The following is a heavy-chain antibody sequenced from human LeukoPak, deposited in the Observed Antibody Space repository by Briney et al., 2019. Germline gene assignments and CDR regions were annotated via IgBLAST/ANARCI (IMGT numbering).Heavy chain of an antibody. Sequence: ASVNVSCKASGYTFTSYDINWVRQATGQGLEWMGWMNPNSGNTGYAQKFQGRVTMTRDTSTSTVYMELSSLRSEDTAVYYCARDLYYYDSSGYYRLPRAFDYWGQGTLVTVSS. V-gene: IGHV1-8*01. CDR2: MNPNSGNT. J-gene: IGHJ4*02. D-gene: IGHD3-22*01. CDR1: GYTFTSYD. CDR3: ARDLYYYDSSGYYRLPRAFDY.